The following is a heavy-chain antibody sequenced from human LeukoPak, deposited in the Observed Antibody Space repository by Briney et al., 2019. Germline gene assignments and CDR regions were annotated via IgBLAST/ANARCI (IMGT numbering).Heavy chain of an antibody. CDR1: GASISTND. CDR2: MCHSGGT. V-gene: IGHV4-59*12. D-gene: IGHD2-15*01. CDR3: AAFCSGGSCSTYFDY. Sequence: PSETLSLTCTVTGASISTNDWSWIRQPPGKGLEWIGYMCHSGGTNYNPSLRSRVTISVDTSKNQCSLKLSSVTAADTAVYYCAAFCSGGSCSTYFDYWGQGTLVTVSS. J-gene: IGHJ4*02.